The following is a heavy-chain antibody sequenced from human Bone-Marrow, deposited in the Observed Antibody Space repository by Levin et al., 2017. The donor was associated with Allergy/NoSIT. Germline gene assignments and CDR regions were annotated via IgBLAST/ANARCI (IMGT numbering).Heavy chain of an antibody. V-gene: IGHV4-31*03. D-gene: IGHD4-17*01. CDR2: IHYSGST. CDR3: ARTDYGDYWRNFDY. CDR1: GASIGGGDYY. Sequence: LRLSCTVSGASIGGGDYYWSWIRQHPGTGPEWIGYIHYSGSTYYNPSLKSRVTISIDTSQNQFSLWLRSVTAADTAVYYCARTDYGDYWRNFDYWGQGARVTVSS. J-gene: IGHJ4*02.